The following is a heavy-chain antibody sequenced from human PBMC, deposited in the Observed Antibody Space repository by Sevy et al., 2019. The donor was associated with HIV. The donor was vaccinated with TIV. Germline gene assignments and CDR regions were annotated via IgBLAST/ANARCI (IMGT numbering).Heavy chain of an antibody. CDR1: GFTFSNYG. D-gene: IGHD3-3*01. J-gene: IGHJ5*02. Sequence: GGSLRLSCAASGFTFSNYGMHGVRQAPGKGLEWVAVIWYDGSYEYYADSVKGRFTISRDNAKSTLYLQMNRLRAEDTAVYYCAKTFAIFGVLMSPDFDPWGQGTLVTVSS. V-gene: IGHV3-33*06. CDR2: IWYDGSYE. CDR3: AKTFAIFGVLMSPDFDP.